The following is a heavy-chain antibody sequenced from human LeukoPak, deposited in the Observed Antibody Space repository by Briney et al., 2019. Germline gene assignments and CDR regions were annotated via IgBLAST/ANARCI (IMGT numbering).Heavy chain of an antibody. J-gene: IGHJ4*02. CDR3: ARDISAVTTGDY. D-gene: IGHD4-17*01. Sequence: SETLSLTCVVYGGSLSGYYWSWIRQSPGKGLEWIGEINHSGSTTYNPSLKSRVTISVDTSKNQFSLKLSSVTAADTAVYYCARDISAVTTGDYWGQRTLFTVSS. V-gene: IGHV4-34*01. CDR2: INHSGST. CDR1: GGSLSGYY.